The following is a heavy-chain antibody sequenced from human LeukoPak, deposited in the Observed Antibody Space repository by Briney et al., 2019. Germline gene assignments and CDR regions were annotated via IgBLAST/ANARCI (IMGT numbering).Heavy chain of an antibody. J-gene: IGHJ6*03. Sequence: PGGSLRLSCAASGFTFSSYAMSWVRQAPGKGLEWVSAISGSGGSTYYADSVKGRFTISRDNSKNTLYLQMNSLRAEDTAVYYCAKLRGLVQRAYMDVWGKGTTVTVSS. D-gene: IGHD5-12*01. CDR3: AKLRGLVQRAYMDV. V-gene: IGHV3-23*01. CDR1: GFTFSSYA. CDR2: ISGSGGST.